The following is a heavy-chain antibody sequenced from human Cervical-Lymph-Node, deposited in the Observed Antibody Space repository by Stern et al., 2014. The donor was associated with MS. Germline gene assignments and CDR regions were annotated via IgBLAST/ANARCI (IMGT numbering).Heavy chain of an antibody. Sequence: EVQLVESGGGLVQPGGSLRLSCAASGFTFSSYAMSWVRQAPGKGLAWVSGISGSGGSTYYADSVKGRFTISRDNSKNTLYLQMNSLRAEDKAVYYCAKDTNDYGDSLFDYWGQGTLVTVSS. CDR3: AKDTNDYGDSLFDY. CDR2: ISGSGGST. V-gene: IGHV3-23*04. D-gene: IGHD4-17*01. CDR1: GFTFSSYA. J-gene: IGHJ4*02.